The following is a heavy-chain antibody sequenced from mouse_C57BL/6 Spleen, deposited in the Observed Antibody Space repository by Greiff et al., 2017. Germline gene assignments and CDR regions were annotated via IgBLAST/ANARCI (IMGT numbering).Heavy chain of an antibody. CDR3: ARSDLSISDYYAMDY. D-gene: IGHD1-1*01. V-gene: IGHV1-72*01. CDR1: GYTFTSYW. CDR2: IDPNSGGT. Sequence: VKLMESGAELVKPGASVKLSCKASGYTFTSYWMHWVKQRPGRGLEWIGRIDPNSGGTKYNEKFKSKATLTVDKPSSTAYMQLSSLTSEDSAVYYCARSDLSISDYYAMDYWGQGTSVTVSS. J-gene: IGHJ4*01.